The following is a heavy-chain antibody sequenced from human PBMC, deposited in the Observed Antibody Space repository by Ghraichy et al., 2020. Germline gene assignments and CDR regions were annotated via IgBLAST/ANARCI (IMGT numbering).Heavy chain of an antibody. CDR2: IKSKKDGETT. V-gene: IGHV3-15*01. J-gene: IGHJ4*02. D-gene: IGHD5/OR15-5a*01. CDR3: TLELIGWPVYDDLY. CDR1: GFTFRSAW. Sequence: ESLNISCAASGFTFRSAWINWVRQAPGKGLEWVGRIKSKKDGETTDYAAPVKGRFTISRDDSKDTLYLQLNSLKIEDTAVYYCTLELIGWPVYDDLYWGQGTLVTVSS.